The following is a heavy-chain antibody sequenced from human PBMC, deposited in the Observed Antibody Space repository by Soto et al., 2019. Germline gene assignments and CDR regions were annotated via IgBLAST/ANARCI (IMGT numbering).Heavy chain of an antibody. Sequence: QVQLQESGPGLVKPSQPLSLTCTVSGGSISSGGYYWSWIRQHPGKGLEWIGYIYYSGSTYYNPSLKSRVTISVDTSKNQFSRKLSSVTAADTAVYYCARKTYGDYRLDYWGQGTLVTVSS. CDR1: GGSISSGGYY. V-gene: IGHV4-31*03. J-gene: IGHJ4*02. CDR2: IYYSGST. D-gene: IGHD4-17*01. CDR3: ARKTYGDYRLDY.